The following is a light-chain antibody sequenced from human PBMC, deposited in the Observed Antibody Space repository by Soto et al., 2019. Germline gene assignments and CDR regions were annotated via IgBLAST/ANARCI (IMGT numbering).Light chain of an antibody. CDR2: YDD. CDR3: AAWDDSLNGYV. V-gene: IGLV1-36*01. CDR1: SSNIGNNA. J-gene: IGLJ1*01. Sequence: QSVLAQPPSVSEAPRQRVTLSCSGSSSNIGNNAVNWYQQFPGKAPKPLIYYDDLLPSGVSDRFSGSKSGTSASLAISGLQSEDEADYYCAAWDDSLNGYVFGTGTKVTVL.